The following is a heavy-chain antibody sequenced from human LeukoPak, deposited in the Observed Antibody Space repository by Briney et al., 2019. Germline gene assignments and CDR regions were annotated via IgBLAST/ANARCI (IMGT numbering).Heavy chain of an antibody. CDR3: ARGSGEKPLDP. J-gene: IGHJ5*02. V-gene: IGHV3-33*01. CDR2: IWYDGSNK. Sequence: GGSLRLSCAAPGFTFSNYGMHWVRQAPGKGLEWVALIWYDGSNKYYADSVKGRFTISRDNSKNTLYLQMNSLRAEDTAVYYCARGSGEKPLDPWGQGTLVTISS. CDR1: GFTFSNYG. D-gene: IGHD3-10*01.